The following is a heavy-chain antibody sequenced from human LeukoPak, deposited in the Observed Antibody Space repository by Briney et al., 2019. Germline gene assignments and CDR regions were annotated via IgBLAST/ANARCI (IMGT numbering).Heavy chain of an antibody. V-gene: IGHV4-59*01. CDR1: GGSINDYY. CDR2: IYYSGST. D-gene: IGHD3-10*01. CDR3: ARGYYDSGTYSGYFQH. J-gene: IGHJ1*01. Sequence: SETLSLTCTVSGGSINDYYWNWIRQPPGKGLEWIGYIYYSGSTNYNPSLKSRVTISVDTSQTRFSLRLSSVTAADTAVYYCARGYYDSGTYSGYFQHWGQGTLVTVSS.